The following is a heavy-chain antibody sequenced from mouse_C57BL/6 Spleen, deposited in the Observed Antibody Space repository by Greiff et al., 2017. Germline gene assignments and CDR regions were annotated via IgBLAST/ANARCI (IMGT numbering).Heavy chain of an antibody. CDR2: IDPSDSET. J-gene: IGHJ4*01. D-gene: IGHD2-1*01. V-gene: IGHV1-52*01. CDR3: ARGGGNYPYAMDY. CDR1: GYTFTSYW. Sequence: VKLQQPGAELVRPGSSVKLSCKASGYTFTSYWMHWVKQRPIQGLEWIGNIDPSDSETHYNQKFKDKATLTVDKSSSTAYMQLSSLTSEDSAVYYCARGGGNYPYAMDYWGQGTSVTVSS.